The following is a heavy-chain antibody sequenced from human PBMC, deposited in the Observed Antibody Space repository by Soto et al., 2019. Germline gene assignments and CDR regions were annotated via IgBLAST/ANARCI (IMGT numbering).Heavy chain of an antibody. D-gene: IGHD3-10*01. J-gene: IGHJ6*02. CDR3: ARATPGPSHRWDV. CDR1: GGSMSRGGQS. Sequence: SETLSLTYTVSGGSMSRGGQSWSWIRQPPGKGLEWLGFIYYTGSTYYNPSLKSRVTLSVDRSKNQFSLNLTSVTAADTAMYFCARATPGPSHRWDVWGQGTTVTVYS. CDR2: IYYTGST. V-gene: IGHV4-30-2*01.